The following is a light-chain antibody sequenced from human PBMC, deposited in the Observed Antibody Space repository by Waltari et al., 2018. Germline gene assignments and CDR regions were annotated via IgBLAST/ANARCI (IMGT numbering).Light chain of an antibody. CDR3: SSYGNRNVV. Sequence: QSALTQPPSASGSPGQSVTISCTGTRSDVGGNNFVSWYQQYPVQAPKVIIYEATKRPSGVPDRFSGSKSGNTASLTVSGLQAEDEADYYCSSYGNRNVVFGGGTKVTVL. V-gene: IGLV2-8*01. CDR2: EAT. CDR1: RSDVGGNNF. J-gene: IGLJ2*01.